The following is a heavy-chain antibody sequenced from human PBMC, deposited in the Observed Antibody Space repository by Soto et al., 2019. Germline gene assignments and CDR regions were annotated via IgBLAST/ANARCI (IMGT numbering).Heavy chain of an antibody. CDR2: IYSGGST. D-gene: IGHD3-22*01. J-gene: IGHJ3*02. V-gene: IGHV3-53*01. Sequence: AGGSLRLSCAASGFTVSSNYMSWVRQAPGKGLEWVSVIYSGGSTYYADSVKGRFTISRDNSKNTLYLQMNSLRAEDTAVYYCARALYYYDSSGYSITDAFDIWGQGTMVTVSS. CDR3: ARALYYYDSSGYSITDAFDI. CDR1: GFTVSSNY.